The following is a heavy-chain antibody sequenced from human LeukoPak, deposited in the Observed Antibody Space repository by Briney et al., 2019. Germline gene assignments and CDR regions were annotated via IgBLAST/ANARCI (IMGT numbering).Heavy chain of an antibody. D-gene: IGHD3-22*01. CDR2: IYSGGST. CDR3: ARNYYDSSGS. V-gene: IGHV3-66*01. CDR1: GFIYSSYG. J-gene: IGHJ4*02. Sequence: GGSLRLSCAASGFIYSSYGMSWVRQAPGKGLEWVSVIYSGGSTYYADSVKGRFTISRDNSKNTLYLQMNSLRAEDTAVYYCARNYYDSSGSWGQGTLVTVSS.